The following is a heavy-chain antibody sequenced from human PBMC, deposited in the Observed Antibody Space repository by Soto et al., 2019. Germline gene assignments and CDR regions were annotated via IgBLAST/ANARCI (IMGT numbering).Heavy chain of an antibody. CDR1: GFTVSSKY. V-gene: IGHV3-53*02. CDR3: AREAPMDV. J-gene: IGHJ6*02. Sequence: DVQLVETGGELIQPGGSLRLSCAASGFTVSSKYMSWVRQAPGKGLEWISVIWSAGLIYYADYVRGRFTISRDISKNILYLEMTSLRADDTAVYYCAREAPMDVWGQGTTVNVSS. CDR2: IWSAGLI.